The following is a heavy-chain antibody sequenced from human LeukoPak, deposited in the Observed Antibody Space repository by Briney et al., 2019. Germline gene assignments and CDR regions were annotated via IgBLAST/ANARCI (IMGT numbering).Heavy chain of an antibody. J-gene: IGHJ4*02. Sequence: SETLSLTCTVSGGSIRANSYYWAWIRQPPRKGLEWIGTLYYNGSTYLNPSLKSRVAISVDTSRNHFSLSLNSVTAADTATYYCARHPRDDYGGFGLDSWGQGILVSVYS. D-gene: IGHD4-23*01. CDR1: GGSIRANSYY. V-gene: IGHV4-39*01. CDR2: LYYNGST. CDR3: ARHPRDDYGGFGLDS.